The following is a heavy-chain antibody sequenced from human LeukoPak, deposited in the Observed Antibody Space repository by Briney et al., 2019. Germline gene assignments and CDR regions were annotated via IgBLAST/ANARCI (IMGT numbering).Heavy chain of an antibody. CDR3: ARGDGDGTDRYFDL. Sequence: SETLSLTCTVSGGSISSYYWSWIRQHPGKGLEWIGYIYYSGSTYYNPSLKSRVTISVDTSKNQFSLKLSSVTAADTAVYYCARGDGDGTDRYFDLWGRGTLVTVSS. CDR1: GGSISSYY. D-gene: IGHD5-24*01. J-gene: IGHJ2*01. CDR2: IYYSGST. V-gene: IGHV4-59*06.